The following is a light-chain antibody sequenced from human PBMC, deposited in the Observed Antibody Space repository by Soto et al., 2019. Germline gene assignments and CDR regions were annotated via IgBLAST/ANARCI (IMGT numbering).Light chain of an antibody. V-gene: IGKV1-27*01. CDR1: PSISSW. Sequence: DIQLTQSPSPLCASVGDTFTITCRATPSISSWLAWYQQKTGKVPKLLIYAASTWQSGVPSRFSGSGYETDFNLTISNLQTEDVATYYCQRYDIGPWAFGQGTKVDIK. J-gene: IGKJ1*01. CDR3: QRYDIGPWA. CDR2: AAS.